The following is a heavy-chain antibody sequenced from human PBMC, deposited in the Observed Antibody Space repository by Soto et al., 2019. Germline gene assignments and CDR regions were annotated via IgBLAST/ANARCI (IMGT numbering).Heavy chain of an antibody. CDR2: IIPIFGTA. V-gene: IGHV1-69*13. CDR3: ARPNIVLVPAADYYYGMDV. Sequence: SVKVSCKASGGTFSSYAISWVRQAPGQGLEWMGGIIPIFGTANYAQKFQGRVTITADESTSTAYMELSSLRSGDTAVYYCARPNIVLVPAADYYYGMDVWGQGTTVPVSS. D-gene: IGHD2-2*01. CDR1: GGTFSSYA. J-gene: IGHJ6*02.